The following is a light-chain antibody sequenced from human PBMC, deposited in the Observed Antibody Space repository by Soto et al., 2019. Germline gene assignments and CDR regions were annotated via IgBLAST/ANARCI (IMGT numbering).Light chain of an antibody. CDR1: QSISSW. V-gene: IGKV1-5*03. CDR2: KAS. CDR3: QQYSSYWT. J-gene: IGKJ1*01. Sequence: GDRVTITCRASQSISSWLAWYQQKPGKAPKLLIYKASSLESGVPSRFSGSGSGTEFTLTISSLQPDDLATYFCQQYSSYWTFGQGTKVDIK.